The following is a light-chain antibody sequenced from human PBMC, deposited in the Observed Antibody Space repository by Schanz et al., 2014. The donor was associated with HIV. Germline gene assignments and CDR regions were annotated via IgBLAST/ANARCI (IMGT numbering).Light chain of an antibody. V-gene: IGLV1-44*01. CDR3: QSYDSGLRGWV. Sequence: QSVLTQPPSASGTPGQSVTISCSGSSSNIKMNAVNWYQHLPGTAPKLLIYKDSRRPSGVPDRFSGSESGTSASLAITGLQAEDEADYYCQSYDSGLRGWVFGGGTKLTVL. CDR1: SSNIKMNA. J-gene: IGLJ3*02. CDR2: KDS.